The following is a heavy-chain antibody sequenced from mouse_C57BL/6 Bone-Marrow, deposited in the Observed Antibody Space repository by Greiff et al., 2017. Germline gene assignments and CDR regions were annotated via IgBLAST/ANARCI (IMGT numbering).Heavy chain of an antibody. Sequence: EVKLQESGPVLVKPGASVKMSCKASGYTFTDYYMNWVKQSHGKSLEWIGVINPYNGGTSYNQKFKGKATLTVDKSSSTAYMELNSLTSEDSAVYYCARNYYYDNYLYAMDYWGQGTSVTVSS. CDR2: INPYNGGT. D-gene: IGHD2-1*01. CDR1: GYTFTDYY. J-gene: IGHJ4*01. V-gene: IGHV1-19*01. CDR3: ARNYYYDNYLYAMDY.